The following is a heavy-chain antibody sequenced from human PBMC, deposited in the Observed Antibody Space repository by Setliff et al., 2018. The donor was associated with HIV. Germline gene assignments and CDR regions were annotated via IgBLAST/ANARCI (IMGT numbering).Heavy chain of an antibody. CDR3: VRHGYYYDFIAI. J-gene: IGHJ3*02. V-gene: IGHV4-4*09. CDR2: IYSSGST. CDR1: GGSISGYY. Sequence: KPSETLSLTCTVSGGSISGYYWSWIRQSPGKGLEWIGYIYSSGSTNFNPSLKSRVTLSLDTSKNQFSLNLTSMTAADTAVYFCVRHGYYYDFIAIWGQGSVVTVS. D-gene: IGHD3-22*01.